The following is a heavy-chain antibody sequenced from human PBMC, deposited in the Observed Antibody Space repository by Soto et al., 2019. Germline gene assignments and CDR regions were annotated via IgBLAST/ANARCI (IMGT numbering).Heavy chain of an antibody. CDR1: GGSISSYY. CDR3: ARLGALRRDSGGLDYFDY. V-gene: IGHV4-59*08. Sequence: SETLSLTCTVSGGSISSYYWSWIRQPPGKGLEWIGYIYYSGSTNYNPSLKSRVTISVDTSKNQFSLKLSSVTAADTAVYYCARLGALRRDSGGLDYFDYWGQGTLVTVSS. D-gene: IGHD6-25*01. J-gene: IGHJ4*02. CDR2: IYYSGST.